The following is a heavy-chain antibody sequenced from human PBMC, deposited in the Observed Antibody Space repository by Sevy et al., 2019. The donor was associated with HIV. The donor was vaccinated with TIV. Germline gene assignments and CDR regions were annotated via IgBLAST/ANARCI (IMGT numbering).Heavy chain of an antibody. CDR3: ARGGDFLLTD. Sequence: GGSLRLSCAASGFTFSDYSMHWVRQAPGKGLEWVAFIRYDGTRKDYADSVMGRFTISRDNSKKTLFLQMNSLRAEDTAVYYCARGGDFLLTDWGQGALVTVSS. D-gene: IGHD2-21*01. CDR1: GFTFSDYS. CDR2: IRYDGTRK. V-gene: IGHV3-30*02. J-gene: IGHJ4*02.